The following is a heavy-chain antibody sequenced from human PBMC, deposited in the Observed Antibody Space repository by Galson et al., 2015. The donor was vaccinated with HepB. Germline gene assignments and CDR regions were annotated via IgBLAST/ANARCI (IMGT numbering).Heavy chain of an antibody. D-gene: IGHD3-16*01. Sequence: SVKVSCKASGYTFNSDGISWVRQAPGQGLEWMGWISAYNGNTNYAQKFQGRVTMTTDTSTNTAYMELRSLRSDDAAVYYCARGGRLGELGSFDYWGQGTLVTVSS. J-gene: IGHJ4*02. CDR1: GYTFNSDG. CDR3: ARGGRLGELGSFDY. CDR2: ISAYNGNT. V-gene: IGHV1-18*01.